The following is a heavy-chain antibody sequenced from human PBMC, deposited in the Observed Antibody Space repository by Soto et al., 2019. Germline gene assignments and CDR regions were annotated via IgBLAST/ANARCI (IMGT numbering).Heavy chain of an antibody. CDR3: ARVSIALEYSTTPFDY. J-gene: IGHJ4*02. V-gene: IGHV1-18*01. CDR2: TSGHNGNA. CDR1: GYTFTTYG. Sequence: HVQLVQSGAEVRKPGDSVKVSCKASGYTFTTYGINWVRQAPGQGLEWLGWTSGHNGNAEYAQKVQGRVTMTTDTSASTAYMGLRSLRSDDTAVYYCARVSIALEYSTTPFDYWGQGTLVTFSS. D-gene: IGHD6-13*01.